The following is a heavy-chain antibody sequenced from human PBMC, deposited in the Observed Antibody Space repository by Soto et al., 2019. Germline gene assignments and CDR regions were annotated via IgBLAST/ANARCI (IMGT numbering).Heavy chain of an antibody. Sequence: ASVKVSCKASGYTFTSYDINWVRQATGQRLEWMGWMNPNSGNTGYAQKFQGRVTMTRNTSISTAYMELSSLRSEDTAVFYCARGGYCSGGSSYSSWFDPWGQGTLVTVSS. D-gene: IGHD2-15*01. J-gene: IGHJ5*02. V-gene: IGHV1-8*01. CDR2: MNPNSGNT. CDR1: GYTFTSYD. CDR3: ARGGYCSGGSSYSSWFDP.